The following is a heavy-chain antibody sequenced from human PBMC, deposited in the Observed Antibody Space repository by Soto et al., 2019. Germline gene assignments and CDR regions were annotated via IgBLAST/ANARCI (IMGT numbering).Heavy chain of an antibody. CDR3: ARDFATHCSGSTCYPYAY. Sequence: HPGGSLRLSCAASGFTFNSFWMSWVRQSPGKGLEWVANIKHDGSETYYVDSVKGRSTISRDNAKNSLFLQMNTLRTEDTAVYYCARDFATHCSGSTCYPYAYWGQGALVTVSS. CDR2: IKHDGSET. J-gene: IGHJ4*02. CDR1: GFTFNSFW. V-gene: IGHV3-7*03. D-gene: IGHD3-16*01.